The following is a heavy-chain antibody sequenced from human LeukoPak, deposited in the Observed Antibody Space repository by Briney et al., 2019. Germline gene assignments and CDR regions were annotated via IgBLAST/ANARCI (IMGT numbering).Heavy chain of an antibody. Sequence: PSETLSLTCTVSGGSISSSSYYWGWIRQPPGKGLEWIGSIYYSGSTYYNPSLKSRVTISVDTSKNQFSLKLGSVTAADTAVYYCARARVPVAAKGKGGFDYWGQGTLVTVSS. D-gene: IGHD2-15*01. V-gene: IGHV4-39*01. CDR3: ARARVPVAAKGKGGFDY. CDR2: IYYSGST. CDR1: GGSISSSSYY. J-gene: IGHJ4*02.